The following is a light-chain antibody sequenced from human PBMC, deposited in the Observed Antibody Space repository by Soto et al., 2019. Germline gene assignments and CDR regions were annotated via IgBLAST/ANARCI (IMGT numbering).Light chain of an antibody. CDR2: GAS. CDR1: QSVSSSY. J-gene: IGKJ5*01. V-gene: IGKV3-20*01. Sequence: EIVLTQSPGALVLPPGERGNLSCGASQSVSSSYLAWYQQKPGQAPRLLIYGASSRATGIPDRFSGSGSGTDFTLTIRILEPEDFAVYYCQQYGSSPITFGQGTKLDIK. CDR3: QQYGSSPIT.